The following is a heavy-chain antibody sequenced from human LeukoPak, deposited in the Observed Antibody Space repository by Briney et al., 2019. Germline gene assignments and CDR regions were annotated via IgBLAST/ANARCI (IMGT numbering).Heavy chain of an antibody. D-gene: IGHD3-10*01. V-gene: IGHV4-34*01. J-gene: IGHJ4*02. CDR1: GGSFTYYY. Sequence: SETLSLTCALYGGSFTYYYWSWIRQSPGKGLEWIGEINHAGSADYNPSLKSRVTISVDTSKNQFSLKMTSVTAADTAVYYCAGVNLGYYYSSGPSDWWGEGMVVVVSS. CDR2: INHAGSA. CDR3: AGVNLGYYYSSGPSDW.